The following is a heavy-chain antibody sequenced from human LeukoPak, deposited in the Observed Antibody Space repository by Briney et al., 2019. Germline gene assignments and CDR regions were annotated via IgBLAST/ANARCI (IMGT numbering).Heavy chain of an antibody. CDR1: GGSFSGYY. CDR2: INHSGST. D-gene: IGHD3-3*01. V-gene: IGHV4-34*01. Sequence: PSETLSLTCAVYGGSFSGYYWSWIRQPPGKGLEWIGEINHSGSTNYNPSLKSRVTISVDTSKNQFSLKLSSVTAADTAVYYCARGKPRRVLRFLEWLSNWFDPWGQGTLVTVSS. CDR3: ARGKPRRVLRFLEWLSNWFDP. J-gene: IGHJ5*02.